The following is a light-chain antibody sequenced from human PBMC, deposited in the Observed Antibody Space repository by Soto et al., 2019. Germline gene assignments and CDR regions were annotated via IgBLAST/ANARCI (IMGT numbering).Light chain of an antibody. J-gene: IGLJ1*01. CDR3: QSYDSSLGRV. V-gene: IGLV1-40*01. Sequence: QSVLTQPPSVAGSPGQSVTISCTWVSANIGAGYDVHWYQQLPGTAPKLLIYGNSNRPSGVPDRFSGSKSGTSAPLAITGLQAEDEADYYCQSYDSSLGRVFGTGTKVTVL. CDR1: SANIGAGYD. CDR2: GNS.